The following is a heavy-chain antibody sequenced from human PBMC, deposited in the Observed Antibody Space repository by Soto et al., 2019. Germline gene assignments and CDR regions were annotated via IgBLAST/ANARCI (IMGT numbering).Heavy chain of an antibody. V-gene: IGHV1-8*01. J-gene: IGHJ4*02. D-gene: IGHD1-1*01. CDR3: ARRAETNGWNGFGADKYYFDC. Sequence: QVQLVPSGAEVRKPGASVKVSCEASGYTFTSYDIYWVRQATGQGLEGRGWMTPSTGNSGYAQKFQGKGTMTSDTSISTAHMELSSLRSEYTAVYYCARRAETNGWNGFGADKYYFDCWWQGTLVTVSS. CDR1: GYTFTSYD. CDR2: MTPSTGNS.